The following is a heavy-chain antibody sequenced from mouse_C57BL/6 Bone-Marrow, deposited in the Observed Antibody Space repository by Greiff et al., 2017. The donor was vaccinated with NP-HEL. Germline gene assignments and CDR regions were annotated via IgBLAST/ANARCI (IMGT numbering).Heavy chain of an antibody. J-gene: IGHJ2*01. CDR3: ASWGYFDY. V-gene: IGHV1-82*01. Sequence: VQLQQSGPELVKPGASVKISCKASGYAFSSSWMNWVKQRPGKGLEWIGRIYPGDGDTNYNGKFKGKATLTADKSSSTAYMQLSSLTSEDSAVYFCASWGYFDYWGQGTTLTVSS. CDR2: IYPGDGDT. CDR1: GYAFSSSW.